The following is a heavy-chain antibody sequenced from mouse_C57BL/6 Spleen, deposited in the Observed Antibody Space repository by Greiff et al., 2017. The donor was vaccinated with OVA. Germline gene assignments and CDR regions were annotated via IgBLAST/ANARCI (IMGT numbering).Heavy chain of an antibody. V-gene: IGHV1-52*01. CDR2: IDPSDSAT. CDR1: GYTFTSYW. Sequence: VQLQQPGAELVRPGSSVKLSCKASGYTFTSYWMHWVKQRPIQGLEWIGNIDPSDSATHYNQKFKDKATLTVDKSSSTAYMQLRSLTSEDSAVYYCAGGEAGYFDYWGQGTTLTVSA. CDR3: AGGEAGYFDY. J-gene: IGHJ2*01.